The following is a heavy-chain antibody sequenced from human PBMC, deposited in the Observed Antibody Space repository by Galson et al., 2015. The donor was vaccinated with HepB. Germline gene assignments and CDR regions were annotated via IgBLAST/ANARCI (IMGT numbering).Heavy chain of an antibody. D-gene: IGHD6-13*01. CDR3: ARDGNKYSSSWYVFVARGDIYYYYYMDV. CDR2: ISAYNGNT. V-gene: IGHV1-18*01. Sequence: SVKVSCKASGYTFTSYGISWVRQAPGQGLEWMGWISAYNGNTNYAQKLQGRVTMTTDTSTSTAYMELRSLRSDDTAVYYCARDGNKYSSSWYVFVARGDIYYYYYMDVWGKGTTVTVSS. J-gene: IGHJ6*03. CDR1: GYTFTSYG.